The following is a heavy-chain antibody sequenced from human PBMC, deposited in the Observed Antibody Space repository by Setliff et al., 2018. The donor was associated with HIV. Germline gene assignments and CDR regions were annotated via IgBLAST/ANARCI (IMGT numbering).Heavy chain of an antibody. Sequence: PSETLSLTCTVSGGSISSYYWSWIRQPPGKGLEWIGYIYYSGSTNYNPSLKSRVTISVDTSKNQFSLKLSSVTAADTAVYYCASRVLGYCRSTSCLNWFDPWGQGTQVTVSS. CDR1: GGSISSYY. D-gene: IGHD2-2*01. V-gene: IGHV4-59*08. CDR2: IYYSGST. J-gene: IGHJ5*02. CDR3: ASRVLGYCRSTSCLNWFDP.